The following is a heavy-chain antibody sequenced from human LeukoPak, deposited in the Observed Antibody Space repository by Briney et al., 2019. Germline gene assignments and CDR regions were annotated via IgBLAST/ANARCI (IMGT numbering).Heavy chain of an antibody. J-gene: IGHJ6*02. Sequence: GGSLRLSCAASGFTVSSNYMSWVRQAPGKGLEWVSVIYSGGSTYYADSVKGRFTISRDNSKNTLYLQMNSLRAEDTAVYYCAKRSRRLTIVRGVPREDVWGQGTTVTVSS. CDR3: AKRSRRLTIVRGVPREDV. V-gene: IGHV3-53*01. CDR1: GFTVSSNY. CDR2: IYSGGST. D-gene: IGHD3-10*01.